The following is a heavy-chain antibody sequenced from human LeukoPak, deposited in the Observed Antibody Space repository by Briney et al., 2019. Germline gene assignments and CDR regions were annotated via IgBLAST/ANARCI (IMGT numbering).Heavy chain of an antibody. D-gene: IGHD3-3*01. CDR1: GFTFSSYR. CDR3: AREGSGVACHFYY. Sequence: KPGGSLILYCAASGFTFSSYRMNWVRRAPGKGLEWVSSISSSSSYIYYADSVKGRFTISRDNAKNSLYLQMNSLRAEDTAVYYCAREGSGVACHFYYWGHGTLVTVSS. J-gene: IGHJ4*01. V-gene: IGHV3-21*01. CDR2: ISSSSSYI.